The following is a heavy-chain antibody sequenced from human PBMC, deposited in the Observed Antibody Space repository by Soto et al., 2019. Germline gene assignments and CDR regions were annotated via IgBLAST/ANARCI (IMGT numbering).Heavy chain of an antibody. J-gene: IGHJ4*02. V-gene: IGHV4-39*01. CDR2: IYYSGSS. D-gene: IGHD3-10*01. CDR3: ARHYPFGAGRYSPYYFDS. CDR1: GGSISSSPYN. Sequence: PSETLSLTCTVSGGSISSSPYNWGCIRQPPGKGLEWIGSIYYSGSSYYNPSLKIRVTISVDTSKNQFSLKLSSVTAADTAVYYCARHYPFGAGRYSPYYFDSWGQGTLVTVSS.